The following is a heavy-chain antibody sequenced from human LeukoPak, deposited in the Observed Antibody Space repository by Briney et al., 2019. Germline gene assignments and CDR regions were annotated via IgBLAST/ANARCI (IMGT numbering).Heavy chain of an antibody. J-gene: IGHJ3*02. Sequence: GESLKISCKGSGYRFTNYWIGWVRQMPGKGLEWMGIIYPRDSDTRYSPSFEGQVTISADKSISTAYLQWSSLKASDTAMYYCARPKPGPFDIWGQGTMVTVSS. CDR3: ARPKPGPFDI. CDR1: GYRFTNYW. D-gene: IGHD1-14*01. CDR2: IYPRDSDT. V-gene: IGHV5-51*01.